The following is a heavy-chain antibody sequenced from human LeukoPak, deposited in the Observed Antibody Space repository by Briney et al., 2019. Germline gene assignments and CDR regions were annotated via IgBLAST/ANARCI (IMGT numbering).Heavy chain of an antibody. J-gene: IGHJ4*02. CDR1: GFTFSSYA. D-gene: IGHD3-22*01. V-gene: IGHV3-23*01. CDR3: ANTYYYDSSGCLYYCDL. CDR2: ISGSGGST. Sequence: GGSLRLSCADYGFTFSSYAMSWVRQAPGKGLEWVSAISGSGGSTYYADSVKGRFTISRDNSKNTLYLQMNSLRAEDTAVYYCANTYYYDSSGCLYYCDLWGQGTLVTVSS.